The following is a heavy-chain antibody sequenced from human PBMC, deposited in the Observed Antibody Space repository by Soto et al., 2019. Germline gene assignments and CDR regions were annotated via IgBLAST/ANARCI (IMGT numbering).Heavy chain of an antibody. CDR1: SGSISSSNW. CDR3: AALYYDFWSGYSSPSHYYYYMDV. V-gene: IGHV4-4*02. J-gene: IGHJ6*03. Sequence: PSETLSLTCAVSSGSISSSNWWSWVRQPPGKGLEWIGEIYHSGSTNYNPSLKSRVTISVDKSKNQFSLKLSSVTAADTAVYYCAALYYDFWSGYSSPSHYYYYMDVWGKGTTVTAP. CDR2: IYHSGST. D-gene: IGHD3-3*01.